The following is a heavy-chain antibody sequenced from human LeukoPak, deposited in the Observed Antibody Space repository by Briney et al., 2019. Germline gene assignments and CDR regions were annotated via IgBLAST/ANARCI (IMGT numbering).Heavy chain of an antibody. CDR3: ARVRVTAMVRNYYFDY. J-gene: IGHJ4*02. D-gene: IGHD5-18*01. V-gene: IGHV1-69*13. CDR2: IIPIFGTA. CDR1: GGTFSSYA. Sequence: ASVKVSCKASGGTFSSYAISWVRQAPGQGLEWMGGIIPIFGTANYAQKFQGRITITADESTSTAYMELSSLRSEDTAVYYCARVRVTAMVRNYYFDYWGQGTLVTVSS.